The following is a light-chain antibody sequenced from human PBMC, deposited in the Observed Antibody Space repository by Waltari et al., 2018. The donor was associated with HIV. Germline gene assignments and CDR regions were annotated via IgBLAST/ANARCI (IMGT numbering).Light chain of an antibody. CDR2: WAS. J-gene: IGKJ3*01. CDR1: QSVLFSSHNNNY. Sequence: TVMTHSPDSLAVSLGERATINCKSSQSVLFSSHNNNYFDWCQQKPGQPPQQLIYWASIRESGVPDRFSGSGSGTDLTLTISSLQAEDVAVYYFQHYYSTPRGVTFGPGTKVGIK. CDR3: QHYYSTPRGVT. V-gene: IGKV4-1*01.